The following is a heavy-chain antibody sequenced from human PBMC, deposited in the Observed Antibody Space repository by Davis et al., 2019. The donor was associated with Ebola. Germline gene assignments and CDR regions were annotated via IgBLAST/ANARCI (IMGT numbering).Heavy chain of an antibody. V-gene: IGHV1-18*01. Sequence: ASVKVSCKASGYTFSSYAISWVRQAPGQGLEWMGWISAYNGNTNYAQNLQGRVTMTTDTSTSTAYMELRSLIYDDTAVYYCARGIAARPLYYVMDVWGQGTTVTVSS. CDR3: ARGIAARPLYYVMDV. CDR2: ISAYNGNT. J-gene: IGHJ6*02. D-gene: IGHD6-6*01. CDR1: GYTFSSYA.